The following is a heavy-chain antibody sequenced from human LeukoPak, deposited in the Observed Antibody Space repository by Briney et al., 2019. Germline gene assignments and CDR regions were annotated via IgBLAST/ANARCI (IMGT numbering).Heavy chain of an antibody. J-gene: IGHJ5*02. V-gene: IGHV1-8*03. D-gene: IGHD6-13*01. CDR3: ARKQQRIEGFDP. Sequence: ASVKVSCTASGYTFTSYDINWVRQATGQGLEWMGWMNPNSGNTGYAQKFQGRVTITRNTSIRTAYMELSSLRSEDTAVYYCARKQQRIEGFDPWGQGTLVTVSS. CDR2: MNPNSGNT. CDR1: GYTFTSYD.